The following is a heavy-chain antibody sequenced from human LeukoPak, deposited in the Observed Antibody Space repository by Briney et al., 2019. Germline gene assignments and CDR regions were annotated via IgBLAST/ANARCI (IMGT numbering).Heavy chain of an antibody. Sequence: SETLSLTCTVSGGSISSSSYYWGWIRQPPGKGLEWIGSIYYSGSTYYNPSLKSRVTISVDTSKNQFSLKLSSVTAADTAVYYCARQGGWWPTSSFDYWGQGTLVTVSS. CDR3: ARQGGWWPTSSFDY. CDR2: IYYSGST. CDR1: GGSISSSSYY. V-gene: IGHV4-39*01. J-gene: IGHJ4*02. D-gene: IGHD2-15*01.